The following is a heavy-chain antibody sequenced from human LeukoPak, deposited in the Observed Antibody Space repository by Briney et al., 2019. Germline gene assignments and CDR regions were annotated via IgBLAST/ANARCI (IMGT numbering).Heavy chain of an antibody. CDR2: IYPGDSDT. J-gene: IGHJ4*02. CDR1: GYIFTTYW. V-gene: IGHV5-51*01. D-gene: IGHD4-17*01. Sequence: GESLKISCKTSGYIFTTYWIAWVRQMPGKGLEWMGIIYPGDSDTRYSPSFQGQVTISADKSINTAYLQWGSLKASDTAMYYCARQSTTSSPSDYWGQGTLVTVSS. CDR3: ARQSTTSSPSDY.